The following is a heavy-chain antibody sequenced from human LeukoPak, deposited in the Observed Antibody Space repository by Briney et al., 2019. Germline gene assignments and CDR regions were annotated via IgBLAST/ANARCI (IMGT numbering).Heavy chain of an antibody. J-gene: IGHJ4*02. D-gene: IGHD2-2*01. CDR2: IVPILGIA. CDR1: GGTFYSYA. CDR3: ARDIGYCSSTSCLTYLFDY. V-gene: IGHV1-69*04. Sequence: SVNVSCKASGGTFYSYAISWVRQAPGQGLEWMGRIVPILGIANYAQKFQGRVTITADKSTSTAYMELSSLRSEDTAVYYCARDIGYCSSTSCLTYLFDYWGQGTLVTVSS.